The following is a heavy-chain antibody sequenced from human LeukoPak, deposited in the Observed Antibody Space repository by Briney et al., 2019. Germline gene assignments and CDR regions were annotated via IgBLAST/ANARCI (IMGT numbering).Heavy chain of an antibody. V-gene: IGHV1-18*01. CDR1: GYTFTSYG. J-gene: IGHJ5*02. CDR3: ARDNSVGDVAWWFDP. D-gene: IGHD1-26*01. Sequence: ASVKVSCKASGYTFTSYGISWVRQAPGQGLEWMGWITTYNGNTKYAQKFQGRVTMTTDTSTSTGYMELRSLRSDDTAVYYCARDNSVGDVAWWFDPWGQGTLVTVSS. CDR2: ITTYNGNT.